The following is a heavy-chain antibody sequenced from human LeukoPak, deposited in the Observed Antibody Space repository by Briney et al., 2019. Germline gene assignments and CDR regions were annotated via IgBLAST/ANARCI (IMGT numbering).Heavy chain of an antibody. D-gene: IGHD3-3*01. CDR3: AKDISETDFWSDSQYGMDV. Sequence: GGSLRLSCAASGFTFSSYSMNWVRQAPGKGLEWVSYISSSSSTIYYADSVKGRFTISRDNAKNSLYLQMNSLRTEDTALYYCAKDISETDFWSDSQYGMDVWGQGTTVTVSS. CDR2: ISSSSSTI. V-gene: IGHV3-48*01. J-gene: IGHJ6*02. CDR1: GFTFSSYS.